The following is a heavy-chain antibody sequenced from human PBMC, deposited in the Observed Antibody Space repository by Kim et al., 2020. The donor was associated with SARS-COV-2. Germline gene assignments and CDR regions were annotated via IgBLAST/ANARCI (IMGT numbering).Heavy chain of an antibody. CDR1: GFTFSSYW. V-gene: IGHV3-74*01. J-gene: IGHJ5*02. D-gene: IGHD3-3*01. CDR2: INSDGSST. CDR3: ARDPESVFWSGYLGRFDP. Sequence: GGSLRLSCAASGFTFSSYWMHWVRQAPGKGLVWVSRINSDGSSTSYADSVKGRFTISRDNAKNTLYLQMNSLRAEDTAVYYCARDPESVFWSGYLGRFDPWGQGTLVTVSS.